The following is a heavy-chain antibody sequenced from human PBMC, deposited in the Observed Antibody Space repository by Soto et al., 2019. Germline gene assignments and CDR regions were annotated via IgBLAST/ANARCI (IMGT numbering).Heavy chain of an antibody. V-gene: IGHV4-39*01. CDR1: GASISTSPYY. J-gene: IGHJ5*02. CDR3: SRRAPEGFHP. CDR2: SQNTGAT. Sequence: SETLSLTCTVSGASISTSPYYWAWIRQTPGKGLEWIASSQNTGATYYNPALNSRVSVSIDTSKNQFSLKLSSVTAADAALYFCSRRAPEGFHPWGQGSLVTVSS.